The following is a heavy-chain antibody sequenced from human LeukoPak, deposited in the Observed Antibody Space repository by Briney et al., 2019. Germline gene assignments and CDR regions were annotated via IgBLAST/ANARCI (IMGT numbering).Heavy chain of an antibody. CDR3: ARDRGPGTMIVVNYFDY. D-gene: IGHD3-22*01. CDR2: IYHSGST. J-gene: IGHJ4*02. Sequence: SETLSLTCTVSGYSISSGYYWGWIRQPPGKGLEWIGSIYHSGSTYYNPSLKSRVTISVDTSKNQFSLKLSSVTAADTAVYYCARDRGPGTMIVVNYFDYWGQGTLVTVSS. CDR1: GYSISSGYY. V-gene: IGHV4-38-2*02.